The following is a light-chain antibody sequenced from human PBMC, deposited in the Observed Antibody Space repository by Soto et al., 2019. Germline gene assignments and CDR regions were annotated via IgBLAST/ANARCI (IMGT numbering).Light chain of an antibody. CDR1: QSISSY. J-gene: IGKJ3*01. V-gene: IGKV1-39*01. CDR2: AAS. CDR3: QQSYSTPFT. Sequence: DIQMTQSPSSLSASVGDRVTITCRASQSISSYLNWYQQKPGKAPKLLIYAASSLQSGVPSSFSGSGSGTNFTLTISSLQPEDFANYYCQQSYSTPFTFRPGTKVDIK.